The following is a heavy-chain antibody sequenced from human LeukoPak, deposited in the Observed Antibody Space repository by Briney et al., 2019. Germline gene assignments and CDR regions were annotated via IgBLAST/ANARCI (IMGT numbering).Heavy chain of an antibody. CDR1: GFTFSDYY. D-gene: IGHD3-16*01. V-gene: IGHV3-11*01. CDR2: ISSSGSTI. Sequence: AGSLRLSCAASGFTFSDYYMSWLRQAPGKGREGVSYISSSGSTIYYAVSVKGRFTISRDNAKNSLYLQMNSLRAEDTAVYYCARRMGGYYAFDIWGQGTMVTVSS. CDR3: ARRMGGYYAFDI. J-gene: IGHJ3*02.